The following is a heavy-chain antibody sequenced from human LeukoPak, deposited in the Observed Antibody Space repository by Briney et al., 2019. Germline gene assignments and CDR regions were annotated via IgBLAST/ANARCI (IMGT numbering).Heavy chain of an antibody. CDR3: ASLGCCSSTSCFH. CDR2: ISSSSSYI. D-gene: IGHD2-2*01. Sequence: GGSLRLSCAASGFTFSSYSMNWVRQAPGKGLEWVSSISSSSSYIYYADSVKGRFTISRDNAKNSLYLQMNSLRAEDTAVYYCASLGCCSSTSCFHWGQGTLVTVSS. V-gene: IGHV3-21*01. J-gene: IGHJ4*02. CDR1: GFTFSSYS.